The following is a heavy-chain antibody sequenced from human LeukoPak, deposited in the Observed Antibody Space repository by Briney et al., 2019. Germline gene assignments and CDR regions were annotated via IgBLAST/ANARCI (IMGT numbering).Heavy chain of an antibody. CDR3: TRNLQRWFRFDY. Sequence: PSQTLSLTCTVSGGSISSGDYYWSWIRQPPGKGLEWIGYIYYSGSTYYNPSLKSRVTISVDTSKNQFSLKLSSVTAADTAVYYCTRNLQRWFRFDYWGQGTLVTVSS. D-gene: IGHD4-23*01. CDR1: GGSISSGDYY. J-gene: IGHJ4*02. V-gene: IGHV4-30-4*08. CDR2: IYYSGST.